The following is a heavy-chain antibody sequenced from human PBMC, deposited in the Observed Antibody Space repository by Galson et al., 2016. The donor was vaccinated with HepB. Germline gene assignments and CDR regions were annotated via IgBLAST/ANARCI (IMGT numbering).Heavy chain of an antibody. J-gene: IGHJ4*02. CDR2: FYWDDDK. CDR1: GFSIIRSEVG. D-gene: IGHD3-16*01. V-gene: IGHV2-5*02. CDR3: VHAFYDIFAYWGSPEYFDY. Sequence: PALVKPTQTLTLTCTFSGFSIIRSEVGVGWIRQPPGKGLEWLALFYWDDDKRYRPSLRSRLSITKDTSKNQVVLTMTNVAPVDSGRDYCVHAFYDIFAYWGSPEYFDYWGQGTLVTGSS.